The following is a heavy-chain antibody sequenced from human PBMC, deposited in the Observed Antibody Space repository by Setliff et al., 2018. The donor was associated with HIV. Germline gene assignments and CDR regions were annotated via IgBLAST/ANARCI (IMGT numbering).Heavy chain of an antibody. D-gene: IGHD2-15*01. V-gene: IGHV4-34*01. CDR2: IIHSGGT. J-gene: IGHJ4*02. CDR1: GGSFSGYY. CDR3: ARGGLGVVGAIDY. Sequence: ETLSLTCAVYGGSFSGYYWTWIRQPPGRGLEWIGEIIHSGGTNYNRSLRSRVTISVDTSKNQFSLNLSSVTAADTAVYYCARGGLGVVGAIDYWSQGTLVTVS.